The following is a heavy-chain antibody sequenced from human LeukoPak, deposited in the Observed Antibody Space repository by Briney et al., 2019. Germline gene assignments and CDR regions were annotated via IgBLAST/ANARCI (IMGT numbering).Heavy chain of an antibody. CDR1: GFTFSSYS. CDR2: ISGSGGST. CDR3: AKAYWYGDYVGNWFDP. V-gene: IGHV3-23*01. D-gene: IGHD4-23*01. J-gene: IGHJ5*02. Sequence: GGSLRLSCAASGFTFSSYSMNWVRQAPGKGLVWVSGISGSGGSTYYPDSVKGRFTISRDNSKNTLYLQMNSLRAEDTAVYYCAKAYWYGDYVGNWFDPWGQGTLVTVSS.